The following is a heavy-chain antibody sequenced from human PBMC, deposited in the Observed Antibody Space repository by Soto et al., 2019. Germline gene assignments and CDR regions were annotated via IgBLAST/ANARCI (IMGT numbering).Heavy chain of an antibody. CDR1: GYTFTGYY. V-gene: IGHV1-2*02. D-gene: IGHD2-2*01. Sequence: GASVKVSCKASGYTFTGYYMHWVRQPPGQGLEWMGWINPNSGGTNYAQKFQGRVTMTRDTSISTAYMELSRLRSDDTAVYYCARPYCSSTSCDHSDYWGQGTLVTVSS. CDR3: ARPYCSSTSCDHSDY. J-gene: IGHJ4*02. CDR2: INPNSGGT.